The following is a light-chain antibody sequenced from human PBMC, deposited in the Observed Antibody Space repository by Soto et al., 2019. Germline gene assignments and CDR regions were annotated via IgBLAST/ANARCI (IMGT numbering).Light chain of an antibody. V-gene: IGLV2-11*01. J-gene: IGLJ2*01. Sequence: QSALTQPRSVSGSPGQSVTIYCTGTSSDVGGYNYVSWYQQHPGKAPKRMIYDVSKRPSGVPDRFSGSKSGNTASLTISGLQAEDEADYYCCSYAGSYTLVFGGGTKLTVL. CDR1: SSDVGGYNY. CDR2: DVS. CDR3: CSYAGSYTLV.